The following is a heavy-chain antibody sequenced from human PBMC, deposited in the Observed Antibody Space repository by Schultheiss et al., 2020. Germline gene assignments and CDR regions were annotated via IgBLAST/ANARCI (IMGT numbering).Heavy chain of an antibody. J-gene: IGHJ3*01. CDR1: GFTFSNAW. CDR2: INSDGSST. Sequence: GGSLRLSCAASGFTFSNAWMSWVRQAPGKGLVWVSRINSDGSSTSYADSVKGRFTISRDNSKNTLYLQMNSLRAEDTAVYYCASAPLLLPPQVWGQGTMVTVSS. D-gene: IGHD3-22*01. CDR3: ASAPLLLPPQV. V-gene: IGHV3-74*01.